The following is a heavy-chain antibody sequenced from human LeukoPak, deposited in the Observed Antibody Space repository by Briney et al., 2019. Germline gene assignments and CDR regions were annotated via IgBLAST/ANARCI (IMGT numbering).Heavy chain of an antibody. CDR1: GFTFSSYA. CDR3: ARHIVTLGEFDV. Sequence: GGSLRLSCAASGFTFSSYAMSWVRQAPGKGLEWVSAISGSGGSIYYADSVKGRFTISRDNAKNSLYLQMNSLRAEDTAVYYCARHIVTLGEFDVWGQGTTVTVSS. J-gene: IGHJ6*02. CDR2: ISGSGGSI. V-gene: IGHV3-23*01. D-gene: IGHD3-16*01.